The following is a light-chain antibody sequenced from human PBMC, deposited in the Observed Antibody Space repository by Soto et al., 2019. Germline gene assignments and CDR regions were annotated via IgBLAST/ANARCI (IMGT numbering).Light chain of an antibody. V-gene: IGKV3D-15*01. CDR1: QSISSD. CDR2: ATS. CDR3: QQYNDWLT. Sequence: EIVMTQSPATLSVSPGERATLSCRASQSISSDLAWYQHKPGQAPRLLIYATSTRATGIPARFSGSGSGTDFTLTISSLQSEDFAVYYCQQYNDWLTFGGGTKVEI. J-gene: IGKJ4*01.